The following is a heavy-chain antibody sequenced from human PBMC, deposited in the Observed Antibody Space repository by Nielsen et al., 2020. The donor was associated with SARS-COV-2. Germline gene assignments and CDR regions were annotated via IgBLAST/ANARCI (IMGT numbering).Heavy chain of an antibody. J-gene: IGHJ6*02. CDR1: GFTFTAYW. D-gene: IGHD2-15*01. CDR3: ARDSVAATGQIYFYGFDV. Sequence: GESLKISCTASGFTFTAYWMHWVRQAPGKGLTWVSHINFDGTGTSYADSVKGRFTISRDNAKNSLYLQMNSLRVEDTAVYYCARDSVAATGQIYFYGFDVWGQGTTVTVSS. V-gene: IGHV3-74*01. CDR2: INFDGTGT.